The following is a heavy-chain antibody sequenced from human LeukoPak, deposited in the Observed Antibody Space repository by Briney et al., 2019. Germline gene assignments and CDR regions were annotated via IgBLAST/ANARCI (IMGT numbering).Heavy chain of an antibody. D-gene: IGHD4-17*01. J-gene: IGHJ3*02. Sequence: GGSLRLSCAASGFTFSNAWMSWVRQAPGKGLEWVGRIKSKTDGGTTDYAAPVKGRFTISRDDSKNTLYLQMNSLKTEDTAVYYCTTDFVQLGADYGDYLDAFDIWGQGTMVTVSS. CDR2: IKSKTDGGTT. CDR1: GFTFSNAW. V-gene: IGHV3-15*01. CDR3: TTDFVQLGADYGDYLDAFDI.